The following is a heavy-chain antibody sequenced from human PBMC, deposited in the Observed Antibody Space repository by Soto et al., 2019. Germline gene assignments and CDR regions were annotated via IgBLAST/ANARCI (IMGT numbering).Heavy chain of an antibody. CDR1: GGTFSRYS. D-gene: IGHD3-22*01. Sequence: SVKVSCKISGGTFSRYSISWVRQAPGQGLEWMGGIVPIFGTTNYAQKFQDRVTITTDESATTAHMELSNLRSEDTAVYYCARPYEGGYSSNHHYYYALAVWGQGTAVTVSS. V-gene: IGHV1-69*05. CDR3: ARPYEGGYSSNHHYYYALAV. CDR2: IVPIFGTT. J-gene: IGHJ6*02.